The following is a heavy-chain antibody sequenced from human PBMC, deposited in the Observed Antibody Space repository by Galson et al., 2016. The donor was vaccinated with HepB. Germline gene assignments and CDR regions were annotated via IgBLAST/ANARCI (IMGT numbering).Heavy chain of an antibody. J-gene: IGHJ4*02. V-gene: IGHV3-11*01. CDR1: GFTFGDYY. CDR2: ISGSGSPM. CDR3: ASARRYTYGVFDF. D-gene: IGHD5-18*01. Sequence: SLRLSCAASGFTFGDYYMSWIRQAPGKGLEWVSYISGSGSPMFYAESVKGRFLISRDNAKNSLYLQMSSLRAEDTAIYYCASARRYTYGVFDFWGQGLVVNVSS.